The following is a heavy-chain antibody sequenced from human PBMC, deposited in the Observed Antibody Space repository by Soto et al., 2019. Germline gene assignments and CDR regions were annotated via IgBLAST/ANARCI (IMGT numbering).Heavy chain of an antibody. CDR1: GGTFSSYA. CDR2: IIPIFGTA. CDR3: ARGANYYDSSGYWRKAFDI. J-gene: IGHJ3*02. V-gene: IGHV1-69*13. D-gene: IGHD3-22*01. Sequence: VASVKVSCKASGGTFSSYAISWVRQAPGQGLEWMGGIIPIFGTANYAQKFQGRVTITADESTSTAYMELSSLRSEDTAVYYCARGANYYDSSGYWRKAFDIWGQGTMVTVSS.